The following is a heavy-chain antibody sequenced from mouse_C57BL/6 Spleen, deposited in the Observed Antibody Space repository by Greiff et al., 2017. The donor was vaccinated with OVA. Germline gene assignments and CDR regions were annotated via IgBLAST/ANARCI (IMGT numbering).Heavy chain of an antibody. V-gene: IGHV1-55*01. Sequence: QVQLQQPGAELVKPGASVKMSCKASGYTFTSYWITWVKQRPGQGLEWIGHIYPGSGSTNYNEKFKRTATLTVDTSSSTAYMQLSSLTSEDSAVYYCAREGTAQSTYDYWGQGTTLTVSS. CDR2: IYPGSGST. J-gene: IGHJ2*01. CDR3: AREGTAQSTYDY. D-gene: IGHD3-2*02. CDR1: GYTFTSYW.